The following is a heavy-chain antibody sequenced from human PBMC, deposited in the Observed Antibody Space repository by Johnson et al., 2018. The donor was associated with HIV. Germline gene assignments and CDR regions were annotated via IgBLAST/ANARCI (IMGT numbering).Heavy chain of an antibody. J-gene: IGHJ3*01. D-gene: IGHD3-22*01. CDR2: INWNGGST. CDR1: GFTFRRYW. CDR3: AIPYYYDSGGYQ. Sequence: VQLVESGGGVVQPGRSLRLSCAASGFTFRRYWMSWVRQAPGKGLEWVSGINWNGGSTGYADSVKGRFTISRDNSKNTLYLQMNSLRPEDTAVYYCAIPYYYDSGGYQWGQGTMVTVSS. V-gene: IGHV3-20*04.